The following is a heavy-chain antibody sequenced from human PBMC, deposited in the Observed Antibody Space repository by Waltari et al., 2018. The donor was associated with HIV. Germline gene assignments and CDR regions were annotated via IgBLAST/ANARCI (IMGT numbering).Heavy chain of an antibody. CDR1: NFSVGNNF. J-gene: IGHJ5*02. CDR3: VKGVRYYGP. D-gene: IGHD3-16*01. CDR2: IYMDDTT. Sequence: VETGGTVIRPGGSLRLSCSPLNFSVGNNFVTLVRLAPGRTLEWGSSIYMDDTTHYADSVKGRFTISRDKFRNTVHLLMNFLLFDDTATYFCVKGVRYYGPWGQGTPVTVSS. V-gene: IGHV3-53*05.